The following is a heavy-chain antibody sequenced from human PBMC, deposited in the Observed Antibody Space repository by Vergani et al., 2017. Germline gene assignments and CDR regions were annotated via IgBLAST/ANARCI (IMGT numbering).Heavy chain of an antibody. D-gene: IGHD3-22*01. Sequence: QVQLVQSGSEVRKPGASVKVSCQVSGYSLTELTIHWVRQAPGKGLEWMGGFDPEHGEVTFAHHIQGRVTMTEDRTTDTAYMELSSLRTEDTALYYCAIVTDCYDSSGYYLDYWGQGTLVTVSS. J-gene: IGHJ4*02. CDR1: GYSLTELT. V-gene: IGHV1-24*01. CDR2: FDPEHGEV. CDR3: AIVTDCYDSSGYYLDY.